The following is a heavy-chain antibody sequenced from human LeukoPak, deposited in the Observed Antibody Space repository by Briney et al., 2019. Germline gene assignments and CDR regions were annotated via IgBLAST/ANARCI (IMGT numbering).Heavy chain of an antibody. CDR1: GFTFSSYS. J-gene: IGHJ5*02. V-gene: IGHV3-21*01. CDR3: ARKTLRNWFDP. CDR2: ISSSSSYI. Sequence: GGSLRPSCAASGFTFSSYSMNWVRQAPGKGLEWVSSISSSSSYIYYADSVKGRFTISRDNAKNSLYLQMNSLRAEDTAVYYCARKTLRNWFDPWGQGTLVTVSS. D-gene: IGHD4-17*01.